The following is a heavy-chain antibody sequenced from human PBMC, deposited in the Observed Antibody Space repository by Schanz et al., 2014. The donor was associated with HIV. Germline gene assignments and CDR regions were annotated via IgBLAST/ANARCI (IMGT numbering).Heavy chain of an antibody. D-gene: IGHD6-6*01. V-gene: IGHV1-18*01. CDR3: AREGRLVAGCDY. Sequence: QVQLVQSGAEVKKPGASVKVSCKTSGYLFTNYGVNWVRQAPGQGPEWMGWVSGYNANTEFARVFQGRVTMTRDTSTTTAYMELRNLRANDTAVYYCAREGRLVAGCDYWGQGTLVTVSS. J-gene: IGHJ4*02. CDR1: GYLFTNYG. CDR2: VSGYNANT.